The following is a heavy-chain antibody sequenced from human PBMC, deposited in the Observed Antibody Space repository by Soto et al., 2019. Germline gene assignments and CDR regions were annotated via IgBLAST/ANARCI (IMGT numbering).Heavy chain of an antibody. J-gene: IGHJ4*02. D-gene: IGHD1-26*01. CDR3: ARQSVALPHSSDY. Sequence: PGESLKISCKGSGYSFTSYRISWVRQMPGKGLEWMGRIDPSDSYTNYSPSFQGHVTISADKSISTAYLQWSSLKASDTAMYYCARQSVALPHSSDYWGQGTLVTSPQ. V-gene: IGHV5-10-1*01. CDR1: GYSFTSYR. CDR2: IDPSDSYT.